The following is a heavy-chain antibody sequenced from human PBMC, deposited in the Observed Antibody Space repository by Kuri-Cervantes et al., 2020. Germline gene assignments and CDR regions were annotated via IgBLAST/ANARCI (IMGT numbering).Heavy chain of an antibody. Sequence: ASVKVSCKASGYTFTGYYMHWVRQAPGQGLEWMGWINPNSGGTNYAQKFQGRVTMTRDTSISTAYMELSRLRSDDTAVYYCASNRMTTNYYYGMDVWGQGTTVTVSS. V-gene: IGHV1-2*02. J-gene: IGHJ6*02. D-gene: IGHD4-17*01. CDR2: INPNSGGT. CDR3: ASNRMTTNYYYGMDV. CDR1: GYTFTGYY.